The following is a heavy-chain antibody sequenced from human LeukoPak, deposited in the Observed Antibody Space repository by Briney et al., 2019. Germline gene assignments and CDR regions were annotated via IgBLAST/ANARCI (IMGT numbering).Heavy chain of an antibody. CDR2: ISGSGANT. J-gene: IGHJ4*02. V-gene: IGHV3-23*01. CDR1: GFTFSTYA. Sequence: GGSLRLSCAASGFTFSTYAMSWVRQAPGKGLEWVSTISGSGANTYYADSVRGRFTISRDNSKNTLYLHMNSLRAEDTAVYYCARGSLWGLGYFDYWGQGTLVTVSS. D-gene: IGHD7-27*01. CDR3: ARGSLWGLGYFDY.